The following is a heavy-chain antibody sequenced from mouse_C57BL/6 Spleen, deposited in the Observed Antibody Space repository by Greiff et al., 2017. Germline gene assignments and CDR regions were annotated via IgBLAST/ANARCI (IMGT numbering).Heavy chain of an antibody. CDR3: AREGTAQATDYFDY. CDR2: ISYDGSN. CDR1: GYSITSGYY. J-gene: IGHJ2*01. Sequence: VQLQQSGPGLVKPSQSLSLTCSVTGYSITSGYYWNWIRQFPGNKLEWMGYISYDGSNNYNPSLKNRNSITRDTSKNQFFLKLNSVTTEDTATYYCAREGTAQATDYFDYWGQGTTLTVSS. V-gene: IGHV3-6*01. D-gene: IGHD3-2*02.